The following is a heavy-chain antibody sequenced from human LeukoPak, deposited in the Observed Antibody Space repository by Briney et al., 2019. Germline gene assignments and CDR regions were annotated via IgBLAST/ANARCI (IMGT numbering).Heavy chain of an antibody. CDR1: GFTFSSYV. Sequence: GRSLRLSCAASGFTFSSYVMHWFRQAPGKGREWLAIISYDGSNEYYADSVKGRFTISRDNAKNSMYLQMNSLTDKDTAVYYCAKVTSGLYSPLDIWGQETLVIVSS. CDR2: ISYDGSNE. V-gene: IGHV3-30*04. J-gene: IGHJ4*02. D-gene: IGHD6-19*01. CDR3: AKVTSGLYSPLDI.